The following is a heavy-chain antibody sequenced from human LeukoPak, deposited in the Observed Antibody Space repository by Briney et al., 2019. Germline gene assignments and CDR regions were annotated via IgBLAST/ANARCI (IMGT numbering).Heavy chain of an antibody. CDR1: GFTFSSYA. CDR2: ISGSGGST. CDR3: AKDRRGSFWFDP. Sequence: GGSLRLSCAASGFTFSSYAMSWVRQAAGKGLEWVSAISGSGGSTYYADSVKGRFTISRDNSKNTLYLQMNSLRAEDTAVYCCAKDRRGSFWFDPWGQGTLVTVSS. V-gene: IGHV3-23*01. J-gene: IGHJ5*02.